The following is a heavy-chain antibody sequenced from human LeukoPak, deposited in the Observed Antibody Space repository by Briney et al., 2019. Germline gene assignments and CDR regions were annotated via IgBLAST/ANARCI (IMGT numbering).Heavy chain of an antibody. CDR1: GGSISSGGYS. CDR3: AGLTYYYDSSGYRRGYWFDP. J-gene: IGHJ5*02. V-gene: IGHV4-30-2*01. Sequence: SETLPLTCAVSGGSISSGGYSWSWIRQPPGKGLEWIGYTYHSGSTYYNPSLKSRVTISVDRSKNQFSLKLSSVTAAGTAVYYCAGLTYYYDSSGYRRGYWFDPWGQGTLVTVSS. CDR2: TYHSGST. D-gene: IGHD3-22*01.